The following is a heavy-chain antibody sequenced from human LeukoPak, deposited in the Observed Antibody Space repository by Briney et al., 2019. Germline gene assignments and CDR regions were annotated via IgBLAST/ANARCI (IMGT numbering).Heavy chain of an antibody. CDR3: ARDLGYCTGGSCYSRFDY. CDR2: IKQDGSEK. J-gene: IGHJ4*02. CDR1: GFTFTNYW. Sequence: GGSLRLSCAASGFTFTNYWMSWVRQTPGKGLEWVANIKQDGSEKYYVDSVKGRFTISRDNAKNSLHLQLNSLRAEDTAVYYCARDLGYCTGGSCYSRFDYWGQGTLVTVSS. V-gene: IGHV3-7*01. D-gene: IGHD2-15*01.